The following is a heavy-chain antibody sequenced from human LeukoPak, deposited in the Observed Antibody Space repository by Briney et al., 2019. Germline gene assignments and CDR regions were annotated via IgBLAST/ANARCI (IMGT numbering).Heavy chain of an antibody. J-gene: IGHJ4*02. D-gene: IGHD6-13*01. Sequence: GGSLRLSCAASGFTFSSYSMNWVRQAPGKGLEWVSYISSSSSTIYYADSVKGRFTISRDNAKNSLYLQMNSLRAEDTAVYYCARVQVDSYSTIIDYWGQGTLVTVSS. CDR2: ISSSSSTI. V-gene: IGHV3-48*01. CDR1: GFTFSSYS. CDR3: ARVQVDSYSTIIDY.